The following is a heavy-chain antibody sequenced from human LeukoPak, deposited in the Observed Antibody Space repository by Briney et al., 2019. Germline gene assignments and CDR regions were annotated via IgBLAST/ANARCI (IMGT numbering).Heavy chain of an antibody. CDR3: ARDVWFGEFTFDY. CDR1: GYTFAGYY. Sequence: GASVKVSCKASGYTFAGYYMHWVRQAPGQGLEWMGWINPNSGGTNYAQKFQGRVTMTRDTSISTAYMELSRLRSDDTAVYYCARDVWFGEFTFDYWGQGTLVTVSS. D-gene: IGHD3-10*01. V-gene: IGHV1-2*02. J-gene: IGHJ4*02. CDR2: INPNSGGT.